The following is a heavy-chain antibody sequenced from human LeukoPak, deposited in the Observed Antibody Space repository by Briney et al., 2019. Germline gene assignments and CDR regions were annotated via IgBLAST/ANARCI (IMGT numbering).Heavy chain of an antibody. Sequence: GGSLRLSCAASGFTPINYWMHWVRQAPGKGLVWVSRINSDGGSTSHADSVKGRFTISRDNAKSTLYLQMNSLRSEDTAVYYCARGPQRGAAANYYGMDVWGQGTTVTVSS. D-gene: IGHD2-2*01. CDR1: GFTPINYW. CDR2: INSDGGST. CDR3: ARGPQRGAAANYYGMDV. V-gene: IGHV3-74*01. J-gene: IGHJ6*02.